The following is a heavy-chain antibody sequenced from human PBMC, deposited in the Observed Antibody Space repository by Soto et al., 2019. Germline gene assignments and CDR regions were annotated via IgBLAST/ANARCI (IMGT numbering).Heavy chain of an antibody. CDR3: ARDGQNGSGSYRKGYYYYYYGMDV. CDR2: ISAYNGNT. J-gene: IGHJ6*02. V-gene: IGHV1-18*01. Sequence: ASVKVSCKASGYTFTSYGISWLRQAPGQGLEWMGWISAYNGNTNYAQKLQGRVTMTTDTSTSTAYMELRSLRSDDTAVYYCARDGQNGSGSYRKGYYYYYYGMDVWGQGATVTVSS. D-gene: IGHD3-10*01. CDR1: GYTFTSYG.